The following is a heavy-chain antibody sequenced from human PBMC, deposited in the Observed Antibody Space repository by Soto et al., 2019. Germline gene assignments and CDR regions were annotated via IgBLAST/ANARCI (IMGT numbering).Heavy chain of an antibody. CDR3: ARKNRAFDY. Sequence: QLQLQESGAGLVKPSETLSLTCIVSGDSISSSSYYWGWIRQPPGKGLEWIGTIYYSGSTYYNPSLKSRVTMSVDTSKNQFSLRLSSVTAADTAVYYCARKNRAFDYWGQGTLVTVSS. J-gene: IGHJ4*02. V-gene: IGHV4-39*01. CDR1: GDSISSSSYY. CDR2: IYYSGST.